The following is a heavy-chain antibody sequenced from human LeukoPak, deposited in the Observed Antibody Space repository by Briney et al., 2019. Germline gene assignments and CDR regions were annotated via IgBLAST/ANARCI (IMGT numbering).Heavy chain of an antibody. CDR3: AREYTLYRSGWFLDY. V-gene: IGHV4-39*07. D-gene: IGHD6-19*01. CDR2: IDYSGRT. J-gene: IGHJ4*02. Sequence: PSETLSLTCTVSGDSFSSSLYFWDWIRQPPGKGLEWVGSIDYSGRTYYNPSLKSRATISIDTSKNQFSLKLNSVTAADTAVYYCAREYTLYRSGWFLDYWGQGTVVTVSS. CDR1: GDSFSSSLYF.